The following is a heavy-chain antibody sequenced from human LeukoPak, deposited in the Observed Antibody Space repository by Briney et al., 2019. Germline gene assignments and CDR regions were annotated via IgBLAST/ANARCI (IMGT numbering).Heavy chain of an antibody. J-gene: IGHJ6*03. CDR2: INWNGGST. CDR3: ARGHDILTGDYYMDV. D-gene: IGHD3-9*01. Sequence: GGSLRLSCAASGFTFDDYGMSWVRQAPGKGLEWVSGINWNGGSTGYADSVKGRFTISRDNAKNSLYLQMNSLRAGDTALYYCARGHDILTGDYYMDVWGKGTTVTVSS. CDR1: GFTFDDYG. V-gene: IGHV3-20*04.